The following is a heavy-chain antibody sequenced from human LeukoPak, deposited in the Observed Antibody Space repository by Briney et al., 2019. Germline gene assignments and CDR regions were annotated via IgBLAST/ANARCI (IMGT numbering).Heavy chain of an antibody. D-gene: IGHD5-18*01. Sequence: GGSLRLSCAASGFTFSSYAMSWVRQAPGKGLEWVSAISGSGGSTYYADSVKGRFTISRDNSKNTLYLQMNSLRAEDTAVYYCASAMDTAMLRALDYWGQGTLVTVSS. CDR3: ASAMDTAMLRALDY. V-gene: IGHV3-23*01. CDR1: GFTFSSYA. J-gene: IGHJ4*02. CDR2: ISGSGGST.